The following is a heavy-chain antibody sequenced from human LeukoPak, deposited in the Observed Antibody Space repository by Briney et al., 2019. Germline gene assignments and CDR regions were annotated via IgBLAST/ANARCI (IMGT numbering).Heavy chain of an antibody. CDR3: ARGQVDIVVVPASYYYYMDV. CDR1: GGSISSYY. J-gene: IGHJ6*03. CDR2: IYYSGST. D-gene: IGHD2-2*03. V-gene: IGHV4-59*01. Sequence: SETLSLTCTVSGGSISSYYWSWIRQPPEKGLEWIGYIYYSGSTNYNPSLKSRVTISVDTSKNQFSLKLSSVTAADTAVYYCARGQVDIVVVPASYYYYMDVWGKGTTVTVSS.